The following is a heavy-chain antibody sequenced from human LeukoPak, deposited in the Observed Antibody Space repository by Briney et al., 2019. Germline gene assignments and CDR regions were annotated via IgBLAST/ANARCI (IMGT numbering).Heavy chain of an antibody. Sequence: PGGSLRLSCAASGFTFDDYAMHWVRQAPGKGLEWVSGIGWNSNSIGYADSVKGRFTISRDNSKNTLYLQMNSLRPEDTAVYYCAKDSGVGMATTFSILDLWGQGTMVTVSS. V-gene: IGHV3-9*01. CDR3: AKDSGVGMATTFSILDL. D-gene: IGHD5-24*01. CDR2: IGWNSNSI. J-gene: IGHJ3*01. CDR1: GFTFDDYA.